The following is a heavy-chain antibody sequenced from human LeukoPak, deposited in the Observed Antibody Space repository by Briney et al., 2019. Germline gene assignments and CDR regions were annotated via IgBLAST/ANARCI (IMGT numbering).Heavy chain of an antibody. D-gene: IGHD3-9*01. Sequence: PSETLSLTCTVSGYSISSGYYWGWIRQPPGKGLEWIGSGSTNYNPSLKSRVTISVDTSKNQFSLKLSSVTAADTAVYYCAGSSCKTYYDILTGYYNGCEFDPWGQGTLVTVSS. CDR1: GYSISSGYY. J-gene: IGHJ5*02. CDR2: SGST. V-gene: IGHV4-38-2*02. CDR3: AGSSCKTYYDILTGYYNGCEFDP.